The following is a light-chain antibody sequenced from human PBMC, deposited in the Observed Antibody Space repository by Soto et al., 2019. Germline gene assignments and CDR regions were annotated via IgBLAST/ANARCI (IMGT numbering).Light chain of an antibody. CDR1: SSNIGSNT. CDR2: SNN. J-gene: IGLJ3*02. V-gene: IGLV1-44*01. CDR3: AAWDDSLNGPV. Sequence: QSVLTQPPSASGTPGQRVTISCSGSSSNIGSNTVNWYQQLPGTAPKLLIYSNNQRPSVVPDRFSDSKSGTSASLAISGLQSEDEADYYCAAWDDSLNGPVFGGGTKLTVL.